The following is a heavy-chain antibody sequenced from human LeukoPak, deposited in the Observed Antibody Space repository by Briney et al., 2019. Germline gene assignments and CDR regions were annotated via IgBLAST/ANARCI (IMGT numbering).Heavy chain of an antibody. CDR2: IYFRGTT. D-gene: IGHD3-22*01. CDR3: ARDRFYDNSGFRRLDF. Sequence: SETLSLTCTVSGGPVSDYYWSWIRQPPGKGLEWIGYIYFRGTTNYSPSSQSRVSISVDTSKNQFSLRLTSVTAADTAVYYCARDRFYDNSGFRRLDFWGQGLLVTVSS. V-gene: IGHV4-59*02. CDR1: GGPVSDYY. J-gene: IGHJ4*02.